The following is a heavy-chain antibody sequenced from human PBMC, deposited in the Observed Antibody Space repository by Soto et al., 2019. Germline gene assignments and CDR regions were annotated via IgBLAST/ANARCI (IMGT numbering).Heavy chain of an antibody. V-gene: IGHV3-30*03. Sequence: QVQLVESGGGVVQPGRSLRLSCAASGFTFSSYGMHWVRQAPGKGLEWVAVISYDGSNKYYADSVKGRFTISRDNSKNTLYLQMNSLRAEDTAVYYCARHYDSSGYNGDYWGQGTLVIVSS. D-gene: IGHD3-22*01. CDR1: GFTFSSYG. J-gene: IGHJ4*02. CDR3: ARHYDSSGYNGDY. CDR2: ISYDGSNK.